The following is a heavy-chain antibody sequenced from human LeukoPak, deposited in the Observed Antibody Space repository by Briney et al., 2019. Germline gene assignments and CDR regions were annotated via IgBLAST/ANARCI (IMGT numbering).Heavy chain of an antibody. CDR1: GGSISSSNW. V-gene: IGHV4-4*02. CDR2: IYYSGST. J-gene: IGHJ4*02. Sequence: SETLSLTCAVSGGSISSSNWWSWVRQPPGKGLEWIGYIYYSGSTNYNPSLKSRVTISVDTSKNRFSLKLSSVTAADTAVYYCARRSGYYSGDDYWGQGTLVIVSS. D-gene: IGHD3-22*01. CDR3: ARRSGYYSGDDY.